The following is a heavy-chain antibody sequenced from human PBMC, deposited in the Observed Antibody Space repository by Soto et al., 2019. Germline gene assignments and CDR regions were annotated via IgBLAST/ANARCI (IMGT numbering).Heavy chain of an antibody. D-gene: IGHD3-22*01. CDR3: ARAWVFDSSGYYFFNAFDI. V-gene: IGHV4-4*02. J-gene: IGHJ3*02. CDR2: IYHSGST. Sequence: PSETLSLTCAVSGGSISSRNWWSWVRQPPGKGLEWIGEIYHSGSTNYNPSLKSRVTISVDKSKNQFSLKLSSVTAADTAVYYCARAWVFDSSGYYFFNAFDIWGQGTMVTVSS. CDR1: GGSISSRNW.